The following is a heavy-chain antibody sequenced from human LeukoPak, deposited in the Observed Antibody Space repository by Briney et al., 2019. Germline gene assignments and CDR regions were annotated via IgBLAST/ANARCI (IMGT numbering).Heavy chain of an antibody. V-gene: IGHV3-13*01. J-gene: IGHJ4*02. CDR1: GFTVSSYA. CDR2: LGIAGDT. Sequence: RGSLRLSCAASGFTVSSYAMHWVRQPIGKGLEWVSALGIAGDTFYPGSVKGRFTISRENAKNSLYLQMNSLRAEDTAMYYCARQKQSHGNFDYWGQGTLVTVSS. CDR3: ARQKQSHGNFDY. D-gene: IGHD1-26*01.